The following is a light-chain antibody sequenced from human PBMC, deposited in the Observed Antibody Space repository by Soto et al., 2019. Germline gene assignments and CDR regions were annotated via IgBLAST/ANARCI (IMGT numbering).Light chain of an antibody. Sequence: IQLTQSPSSLSACVGDSVTITCRASQGISSFLAWFQQKPGKAPKLLIYSASTLQSGVPSRFSGSGSGTEFTLTISSLQPEDFATYYCQQRQSYPLTFGGGTKVDIK. CDR3: QQRQSYPLT. J-gene: IGKJ4*01. CDR2: SAS. V-gene: IGKV1-9*01. CDR1: QGISSF.